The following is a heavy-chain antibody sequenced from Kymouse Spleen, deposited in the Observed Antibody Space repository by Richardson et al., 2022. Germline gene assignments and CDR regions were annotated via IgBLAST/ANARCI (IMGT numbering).Heavy chain of an antibody. J-gene: IGHJ4*02. Sequence: QVQLVESGGGVVQPGRSLRLSCAASGFTFSSYGMHWVRQAPGKGLEWVAVISYDGSNKYYADSVKGRFTISRDNSKNTLYLQMNSLRAEDTAVYYCAKDPDWGRFDYWGQGTLVTVSS. CDR2: ISYDGSNK. D-gene: IGHD7-27*02. V-gene: IGHV3-30*18. CDR1: GFTFSSYG. CDR3: AKDPDWGRFDY.